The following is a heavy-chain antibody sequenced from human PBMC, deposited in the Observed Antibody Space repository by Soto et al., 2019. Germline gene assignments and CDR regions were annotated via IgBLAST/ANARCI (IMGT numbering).Heavy chain of an antibody. CDR3: AKDTAVAGISYYYYYGMDV. CDR2: ISGSGGST. V-gene: IGHV3-23*01. J-gene: IGHJ6*02. Sequence: GGSLRLSCAASGFTFSSYAMSWVRQAPGKGLEWVSAISGSGGSTYYGDSVKGRFTISRDNSKNTLYLQMNSLRAEDTAVYYCAKDTAVAGISYYYYYGMDVWGQGTTVTVSS. CDR1: GFTFSSYA. D-gene: IGHD6-19*01.